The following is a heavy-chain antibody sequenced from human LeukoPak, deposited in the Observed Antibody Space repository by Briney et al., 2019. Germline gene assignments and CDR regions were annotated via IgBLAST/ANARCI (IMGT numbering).Heavy chain of an antibody. CDR3: AKDVQRFRIAAAGLDY. D-gene: IGHD6-13*01. V-gene: IGHV3-9*01. Sequence: GGSLRLSCAASGFTFDDYAMHWVRQAPGKGLERVSGISWNSGSIGYADSVKGRFTISRDNAKNSLYLQMNSLRAEDTALYYCAKDVQRFRIAAAGLDYWGQGTLVTVSS. CDR2: ISWNSGSI. CDR1: GFTFDDYA. J-gene: IGHJ4*02.